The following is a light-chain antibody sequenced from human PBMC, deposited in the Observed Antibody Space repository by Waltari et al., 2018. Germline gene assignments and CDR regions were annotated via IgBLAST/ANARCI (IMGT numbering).Light chain of an antibody. CDR2: AAS. CDR3: QQSYSTPQT. J-gene: IGKJ1*01. V-gene: IGKV1-39*01. Sequence: DIQMTQSPSSLSASVGDRVTITCRASQSISIYLNWYQQTPGKAPKLLISAASSLQSGVPSRFSVSGSGTTFTLTISSLQPEDFAAYYCQQSYSTPQTFGQGTKVELK. CDR1: QSISIY.